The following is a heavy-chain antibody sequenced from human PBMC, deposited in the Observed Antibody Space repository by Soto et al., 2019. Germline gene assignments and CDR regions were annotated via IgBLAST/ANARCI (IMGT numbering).Heavy chain of an antibody. CDR2: IYYSGST. V-gene: IGHV4-31*03. CDR1: GGSISSGGYY. CDR3: AGGRSSTSPSPMGD. D-gene: IGHD2-2*01. J-gene: IGHJ4*02. Sequence: QVQLQESGPGLVKPSQTLSLTCTVSGGSISSGGYYWSWIRQHPGKGLEWIGYIYYSGSTYYNPSLRRRVTISVDTSKNQFSLKLSSVTAADTAVDYCAGGRSSTSPSPMGDWGQGTLVTVSS.